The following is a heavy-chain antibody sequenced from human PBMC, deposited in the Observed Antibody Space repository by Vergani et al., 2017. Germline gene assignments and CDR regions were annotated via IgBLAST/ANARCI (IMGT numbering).Heavy chain of an antibody. D-gene: IGHD2-2*01. V-gene: IGHV3-23*01. Sequence: EVQLLESGGGFVQPGGSLRLSCAASGFTFNSYAMTWVRQAPGKGLEWVSGINNNGGSTYYADSVKGRFTISGDNSKNTLYLQMTDLRAEDTATYYCAKVCGSTSCPYGGGAFDVWGHGTMVTGSA. CDR3: AKVCGSTSCPYGGGAFDV. CDR2: INNNGGST. J-gene: IGHJ3*01. CDR1: GFTFNSYA.